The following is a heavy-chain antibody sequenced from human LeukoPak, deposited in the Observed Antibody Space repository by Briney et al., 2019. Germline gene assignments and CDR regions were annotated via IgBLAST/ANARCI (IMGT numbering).Heavy chain of an antibody. V-gene: IGHV4-59*01. Sequence: PSETLSLTCTVSGGSISSYYWSWIRQPPGKGLEWIGYIYYSGSTNYNPSLKSRVTISVDTSKNQFSLKLSSVTAADTAVYYCARDLYYGSGSYSYWGQGTLVTVSS. CDR2: IYYSGST. CDR1: GGSISSYY. J-gene: IGHJ4*02. CDR3: ARDLYYGSGSYSY. D-gene: IGHD3-10*01.